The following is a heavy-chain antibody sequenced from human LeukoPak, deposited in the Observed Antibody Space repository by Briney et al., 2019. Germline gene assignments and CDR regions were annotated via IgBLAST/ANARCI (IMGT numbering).Heavy chain of an antibody. CDR1: GNSISSGDNY. CDR3: AREGDGRYDSSGPGN. CDR2: IYTSGST. Sequence: PSETLSLTCTVSGNSISSGDNYWSWIRQPAGKGLEWIGRIYTSGSTNYNPSLKSRVTISVDTSKNQFSLKLSSVTAADTAVYYCAREGDGRYDSSGPGNWGQGTLVTVSS. D-gene: IGHD3-22*01. V-gene: IGHV4-61*02. J-gene: IGHJ4*02.